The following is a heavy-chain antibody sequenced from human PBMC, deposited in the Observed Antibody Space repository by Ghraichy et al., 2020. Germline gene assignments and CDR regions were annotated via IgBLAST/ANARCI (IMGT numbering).Heavy chain of an antibody. CDR2: IYSGGST. CDR1: GFTVSSNY. V-gene: IGHV3-53*01. Sequence: GGSLRLSCAASGFTVSSNYMSWVRQAPGKGLEWVSDIYSGGSTYYADSVKGRFTISRDNSKNTLYLQMNSLRAEDTAVYYCARDLTMDYYGMDVWGQGTTVTVSS. CDR3: ARDLTMDYYGMDV. D-gene: IGHD3-10*01. J-gene: IGHJ6*02.